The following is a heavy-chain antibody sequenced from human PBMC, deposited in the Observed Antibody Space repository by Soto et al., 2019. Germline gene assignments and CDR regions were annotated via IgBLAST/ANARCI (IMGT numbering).Heavy chain of an antibody. CDR1: GYTFTSYG. D-gene: IGHD4-4*01. CDR3: AREPNSNYYYYGMDV. V-gene: IGHV1-18*01. J-gene: IGHJ6*02. Sequence: QVQLVQSGAEVKKPGASVKVSCKASGYTFTSYGISWVRQAPGQGLEWMGWISAYNGNTNYAQKLQGRVTMTTDTSTSTAYMELRRLRSDDTAVYYCAREPNSNYYYYGMDVWGQGTTVTVSS. CDR2: ISAYNGNT.